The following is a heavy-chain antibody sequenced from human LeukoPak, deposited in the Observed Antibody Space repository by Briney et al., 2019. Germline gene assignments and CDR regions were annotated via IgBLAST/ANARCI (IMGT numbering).Heavy chain of an antibody. V-gene: IGHV1-18*01. CDR3: ARAWGSPDCYYYYMDV. D-gene: IGHD3-16*01. CDR1: GYTFTSYG. CDR2: ISAYNGNT. Sequence: GASVKVSCKASGYTFTSYGISWVRQAPGQGLEWMGWISAYNGNTNYAQKLQGRVTMTTDTSTSTAYMELRSLRSDDTAVYYCARAWGSPDCYYYYMDVWGKGTTVTVSS. J-gene: IGHJ6*03.